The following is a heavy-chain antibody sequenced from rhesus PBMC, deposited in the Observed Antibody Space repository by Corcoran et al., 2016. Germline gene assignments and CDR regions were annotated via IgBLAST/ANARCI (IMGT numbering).Heavy chain of an antibody. CDR2: ISWNSGTI. Sequence: EVQLVESGGALAQPGGSLRLSCAASGFTVDDYAILWVRQAPGKGLGGVSRISWNSGTIYYADSVKGRFTISRDNAKNSLFLQMDRLRAEDTAVYYCTSLRGYWGQGVLVTVSS. J-gene: IGHJ4*01. CDR3: TSLRGY. V-gene: IGHV3-134*01. CDR1: GFTVDDYA. D-gene: IGHD3-9*01.